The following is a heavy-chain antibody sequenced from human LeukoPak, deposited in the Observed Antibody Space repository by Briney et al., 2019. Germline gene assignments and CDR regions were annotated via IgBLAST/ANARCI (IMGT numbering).Heavy chain of an antibody. Sequence: PSETLSLTCTVSGXSISSGDYYWSWIRQPPGKGLEWIGYIYYSGSTYYNPSLKSRVTISVDTSKNQFSLKLSSVTAADTAVYYCARGRNYYDILTGYAYNWFDPWGQGTLVTVSS. D-gene: IGHD3-9*01. CDR1: GXSISSGDYY. V-gene: IGHV4-30-4*01. J-gene: IGHJ5*02. CDR2: IYYSGST. CDR3: ARGRNYYDILTGYAYNWFDP.